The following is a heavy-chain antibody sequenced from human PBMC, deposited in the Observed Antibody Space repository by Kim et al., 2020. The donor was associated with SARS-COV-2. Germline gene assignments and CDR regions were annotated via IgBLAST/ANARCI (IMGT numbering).Heavy chain of an antibody. Sequence: KRRVTISVDTSKNQFSLKLSSVTAADTAVYYCARDRWDSGSGSSYYGMDVWGQGTTVTVSS. V-gene: IGHV4-31*02. CDR3: ARDRWDSGSGSSYYGMDV. J-gene: IGHJ6*02. D-gene: IGHD3-22*01.